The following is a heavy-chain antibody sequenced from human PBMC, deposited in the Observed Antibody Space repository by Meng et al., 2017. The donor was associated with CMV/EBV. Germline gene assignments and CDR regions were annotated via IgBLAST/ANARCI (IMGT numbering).Heavy chain of an antibody. CDR2: INPNTGGT. D-gene: IGHD5-18*01. Sequence: ASVKVSCKTSGYTFTGYYIHWVRQAPGQGLEWMGWINPNTGGTNSPQKFQGRVTMTRDTSISTASMELSRLRSDDTAMYYCARVLRGYSYGFDYWGQGTLVTVSS. CDR3: ARVLRGYSYGFDY. J-gene: IGHJ4*02. V-gene: IGHV1-2*02. CDR1: GYTFTGYY.